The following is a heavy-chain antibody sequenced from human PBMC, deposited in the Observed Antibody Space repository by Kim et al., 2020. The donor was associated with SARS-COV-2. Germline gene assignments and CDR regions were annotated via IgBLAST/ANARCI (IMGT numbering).Heavy chain of an antibody. CDR2: IYYSGST. Sequence: SETLSLTCTVSGGSISSGGYYWSWIRQHPGKGLEWIGYIYYSGSTYYNPSLKSRVTISVDTSKNQFSLKLSSVTAADTAVYYCARDKGYSYGQDYYGMDVWGQGTTVTVSS. CDR1: GGSISSGGYY. V-gene: IGHV4-31*03. CDR3: ARDKGYSYGQDYYGMDV. J-gene: IGHJ6*02. D-gene: IGHD5-18*01.